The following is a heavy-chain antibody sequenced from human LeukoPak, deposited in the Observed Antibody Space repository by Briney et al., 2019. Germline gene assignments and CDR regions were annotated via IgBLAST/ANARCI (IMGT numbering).Heavy chain of an antibody. CDR3: AVVAAAGTWSYYYMDV. J-gene: IGHJ6*03. D-gene: IGHD6-13*01. CDR1: GFTFDDYG. V-gene: IGHV3-20*04. Sequence: PGGSLRLSCAASGFTFDDYGMSWVRQAPGKGLEWASGINWNGGSTGYADSVKGRFTISRDNAKNSLYLQMNSLRAEDTALYYCAVVAAAGTWSYYYMDVWGKGTTVTVSS. CDR2: INWNGGST.